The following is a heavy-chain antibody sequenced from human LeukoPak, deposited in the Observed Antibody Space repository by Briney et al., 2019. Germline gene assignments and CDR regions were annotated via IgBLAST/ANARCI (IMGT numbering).Heavy chain of an antibody. V-gene: IGHV4-34*01. D-gene: IGHD2-2*01. CDR1: GGSFSGYY. J-gene: IGHJ4*02. CDR2: INHSGST. Sequence: SETLSLTCAVYGGSFSGYYWSWIRQPPGKGLEWIGEINHSGSTNYNPSLKSRVTISVDTSKNQFSLKLSSVTAADTAVYYCAIGTVPAVWFMGYWGQVTLVT. CDR3: AIGTVPAVWFMGY.